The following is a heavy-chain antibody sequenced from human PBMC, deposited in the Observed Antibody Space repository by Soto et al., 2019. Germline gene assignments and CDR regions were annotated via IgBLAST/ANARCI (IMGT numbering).Heavy chain of an antibody. CDR3: ARLQGSHYPDY. CDR2: IYPGDSDT. D-gene: IGHD1-26*01. Sequence: HAESLTISCKVSGYSFTSYWIVWVRQMPGKGLEWMGIIYPGDSDTRYSPSFQGQVTISADKSISTAYLQWSSLKASDTAMYYCARLQGSHYPDYWGQGTMVTVSS. CDR1: GYSFTSYW. J-gene: IGHJ4*02. V-gene: IGHV5-51*01.